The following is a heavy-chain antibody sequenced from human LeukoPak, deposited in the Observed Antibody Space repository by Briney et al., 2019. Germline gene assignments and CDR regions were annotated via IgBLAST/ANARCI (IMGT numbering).Heavy chain of an antibody. CDR1: GGSISSYY. CDR2: IYIGGST. Sequence: SETLSLTCIVSGGSISSYYWNWIRQSAGKGLEWIGRIYIGGSTSYNPSLKSRVTMSVDTSKIQFSLNLTSVTAADTAMYYCARGRGDYGDYMDSWGQGTLVIVSS. CDR3: ARGRGDYGDYMDS. V-gene: IGHV4-4*07. D-gene: IGHD4-17*01. J-gene: IGHJ4*02.